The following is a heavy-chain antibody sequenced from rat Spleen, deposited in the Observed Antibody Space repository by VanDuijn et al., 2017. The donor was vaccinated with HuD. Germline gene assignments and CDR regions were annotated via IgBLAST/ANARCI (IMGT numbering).Heavy chain of an antibody. V-gene: IGHV5-20*01. CDR2: ITYDGSST. CDR3: TRDNYDGTYYYGFAY. J-gene: IGHJ3*01. Sequence: EVQLVESGGGLVQPGRSMKLSCAASGFTFSNFDMAWVRQAPSKGLEWVASITYDGSSTYYRDSVKGRFTISRDDAKSTLYLQMNSLRSEDTATYYCTRDNYDGTYYYGFAYWGQGTLVTVSS. CDR1: GFTFSNFD. D-gene: IGHD1-12*02.